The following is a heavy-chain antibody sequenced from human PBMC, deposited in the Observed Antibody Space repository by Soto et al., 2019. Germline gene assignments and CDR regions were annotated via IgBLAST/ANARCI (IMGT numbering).Heavy chain of an antibody. CDR3: VRYCSTTLCNGVATRTFDY. D-gene: IGHD2-2*01. CDR2: ISTSGSTV. Sequence: PGGSLGLCCAASRVTFSTYEMNWVRQAPGKGLEWVSYISTSGSTVYYADSVKGRFTISRDNTRNSLYLQMNSLRDEDTALYYCVRYCSTTLCNGVATRTFDYWGQGTLVTVPS. J-gene: IGHJ4*02. V-gene: IGHV3-48*03. CDR1: RVTFSTYE.